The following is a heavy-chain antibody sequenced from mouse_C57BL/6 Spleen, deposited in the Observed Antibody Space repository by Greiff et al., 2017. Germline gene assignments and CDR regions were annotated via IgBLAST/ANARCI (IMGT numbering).Heavy chain of an antibody. CDR2: IDPSDSET. CDR1: GYTFTSYW. V-gene: IGHV1-52*01. CDR3: ARDRRLRRDYAMDY. J-gene: IGHJ4*01. Sequence: VQLQQPGAELVRPGSSVKLSCKASGYTFTSYWMHWVKQRPIQGLEWIGNIDPSDSETHYNQKFKDKATLTVDKSSSTAYMQLSSLTSEDSAVYYCARDRRLRRDYAMDYWGQGTSVTVSS. D-gene: IGHD2-4*01.